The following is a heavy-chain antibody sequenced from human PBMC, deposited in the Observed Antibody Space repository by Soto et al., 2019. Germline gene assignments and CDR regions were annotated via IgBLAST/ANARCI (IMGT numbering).Heavy chain of an antibody. CDR3: ARDGGYGSGSYYYTY. V-gene: IGHV4-31*03. Sequence: SETLSLTCTVSGGSISSGGYYWSWIRQHPGKGLEWIGYIYYSGSTSYNPSLKSRVTISVDTSKNQFSLKLSSVTAADTAVYYCARDGGYGSGSYYYTYWGQGTLVTVSS. D-gene: IGHD3-10*01. J-gene: IGHJ4*02. CDR2: IYYSGST. CDR1: GGSISSGGYY.